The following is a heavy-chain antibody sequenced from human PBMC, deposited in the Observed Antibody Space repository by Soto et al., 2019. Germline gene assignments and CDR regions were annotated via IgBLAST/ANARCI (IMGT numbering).Heavy chain of an antibody. J-gene: IGHJ3*02. CDR1: GGSISSYY. V-gene: IGHV4-4*07. Sequence: PSETLSLTCTVSGGSISSYYWSWIRQPAGKGLEWIGRIYTSGSTNYNPSLKSRVTMSVDTSKNQFSLKLSSVTAADTAVYYCAREGDDDSSGYYHSDAFDIWGQGTTVTVSS. CDR3: AREGDDDSSGYYHSDAFDI. D-gene: IGHD3-22*01. CDR2: IYTSGST.